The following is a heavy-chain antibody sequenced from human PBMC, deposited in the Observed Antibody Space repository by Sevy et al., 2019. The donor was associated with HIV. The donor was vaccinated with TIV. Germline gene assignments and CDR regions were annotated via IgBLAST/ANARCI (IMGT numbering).Heavy chain of an antibody. CDR2: IYWNDDK. CDR1: GFSLSTSGVG. V-gene: IGHV2-5*01. J-gene: IGHJ6*02. CDR3: AHLRWLPSLYYYYYGMDV. D-gene: IGHD5-12*01. Sequence: SGPTLVKPTQTLTLTCTFSGFSLSTSGVGVGWIRQPPGKALEWLALIYWNDDKRYSPSLKSRLTITKDTSKNQVDLTMTNMDPVDTATYYCAHLRWLPSLYYYYYGMDVWGQGTTVTVSS.